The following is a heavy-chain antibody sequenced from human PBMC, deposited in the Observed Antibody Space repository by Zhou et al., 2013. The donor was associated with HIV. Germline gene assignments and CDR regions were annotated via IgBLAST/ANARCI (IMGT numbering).Heavy chain of an antibody. CDR1: GYSISSGFY. J-gene: IGHJ6*02. CDR3: ASTPVVPGVGRYYSYGMDV. CDR2: IYHSGRT. D-gene: IGHD2-2*01. V-gene: IGHV4-38-2*01. Sequence: QVQLQESGPGLVKPSETLSLTCAVSGYSISSGFYWGWIRQPPGKGLEWIGSIYHSGRTYYNPSLKSRVTISIDTSKNQFSLKLSSVTAADTAVYYCASTPVVPGVGRYYSYGMDVWGQGTTVTVSS.